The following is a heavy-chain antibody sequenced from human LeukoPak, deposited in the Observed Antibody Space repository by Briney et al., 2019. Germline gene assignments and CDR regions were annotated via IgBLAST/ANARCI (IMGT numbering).Heavy chain of an antibody. Sequence: GGSLRLSCAASRLTIWMSWVRQAPGKGLEWVASMKEDGSEIQYVDSVRGRFTISRDNAKNSLWLQMNSLRAEDTAIYYCATHNDYDSRHYFDYWGQGTLDTGSS. CDR1: RLTIW. CDR3: ATHNDYDSRHYFDY. CDR2: MKEDGSEI. J-gene: IGHJ4*02. V-gene: IGHV3-7*03. D-gene: IGHD3-22*01.